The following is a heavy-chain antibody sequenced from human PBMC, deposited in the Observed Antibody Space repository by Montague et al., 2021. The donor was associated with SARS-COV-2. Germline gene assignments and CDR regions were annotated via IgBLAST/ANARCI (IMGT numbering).Heavy chain of an antibody. CDR3: ARDGADYSFAYYHEMDV. V-gene: IGHV4-4*07. CDR1: GASVRTYY. J-gene: IGHJ6*02. Sequence: SETRSLTCTVSGASVRTYYWSWIRQSAGKKLEWMGRLYNSGSTYYNPSFKSRVTMSLDTSKNLFSLNLSSMTAADTAVYYCARDGADYSFAYYHEMDVWGQGIAVTVSS. CDR2: LYNSGST. D-gene: IGHD5-12*01.